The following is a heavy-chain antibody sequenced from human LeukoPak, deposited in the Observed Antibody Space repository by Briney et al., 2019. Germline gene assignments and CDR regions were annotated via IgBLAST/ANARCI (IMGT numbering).Heavy chain of an antibody. CDR1: GFTFSSYW. V-gene: IGHV3-7*03. D-gene: IGHD2-15*01. CDR3: AKQLGYCSDGSCYFPY. CDR2: INHNGNVN. Sequence: GGSLRLSCAASGFTFSSYWMNWARQAPGKGLEWVASINHNGNVNYYVDSVKGRFTISRDNAKNSLYLQMSNLRAEDTAVYFCAKQLGYCSDGSCYFPYWGQGTLVTVSS. J-gene: IGHJ4*02.